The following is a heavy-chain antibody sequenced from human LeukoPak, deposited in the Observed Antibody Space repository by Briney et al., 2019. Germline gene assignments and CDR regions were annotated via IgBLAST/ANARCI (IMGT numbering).Heavy chain of an antibody. D-gene: IGHD3-22*01. Sequence: GGSLRLSCAASGFTFSSYGMHWVRQAPGKGLEWVAVIWYGGSNKYYADSVKGRFTISRDNSKNTLYLQMNSLSAEDTAVYYCAREKADYYDSSGHAFGIWGQGTMVTVSS. CDR3: AREKADYYDSSGHAFGI. CDR1: GFTFSSYG. CDR2: IWYGGSNK. J-gene: IGHJ3*02. V-gene: IGHV3-33*08.